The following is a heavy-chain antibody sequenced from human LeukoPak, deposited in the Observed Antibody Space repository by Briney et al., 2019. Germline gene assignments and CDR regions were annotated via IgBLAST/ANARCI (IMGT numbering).Heavy chain of an antibody. V-gene: IGHV4-4*02. D-gene: IGHD3-10*01. CDR3: ARDSKGTYYFDY. CDR2: IYHSGST. CDR1: GGSISSSNW. J-gene: IGHJ4*02. Sequence: SGTLSLTCAVSGGSISSSNWWSWVRQPPGKGLEWIGEIYHSGSTNYNPSLKSRVTISVDESKNQFSLKLSSVTAADTAVYYCARDSKGTYYFDYWGQGTLVTVSS.